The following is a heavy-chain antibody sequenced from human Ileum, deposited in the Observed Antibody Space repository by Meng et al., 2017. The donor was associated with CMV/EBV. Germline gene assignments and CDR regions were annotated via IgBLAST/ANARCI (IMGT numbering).Heavy chain of an antibody. J-gene: IGHJ4*02. D-gene: IGHD5-12*01. V-gene: IGHV3-30*04. CDR2: ISYDGSNK. CDR1: GFTFSSYA. Sequence: AGFTFSSYAMHWVRQAPGKGLEWVAVISYDGSNKYYADSVKGRFTISRDNSKNTLYLQMNSLRAEDTAVYYCARVGPEGVRGSYDYWGQGTLVTVSS. CDR3: ARVGPEGVRGSYDY.